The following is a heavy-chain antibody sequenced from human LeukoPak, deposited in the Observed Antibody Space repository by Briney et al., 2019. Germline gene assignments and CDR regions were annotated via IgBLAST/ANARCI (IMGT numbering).Heavy chain of an antibody. D-gene: IGHD6-19*01. CDR2: ISTYNGNT. Sequence: ASVMVSCKASGYTFTSYGISWVRQAPGQGLEWMGWISTYNGNTDYAQKLQGRVTMTTDTSTSTAYMELRSLRSDDTAVYYCARQVAGTTLNYYYYMDVWGKGTTVTVSS. J-gene: IGHJ6*03. CDR3: ARQVAGTTLNYYYYMDV. CDR1: GYTFTSYG. V-gene: IGHV1-18*01.